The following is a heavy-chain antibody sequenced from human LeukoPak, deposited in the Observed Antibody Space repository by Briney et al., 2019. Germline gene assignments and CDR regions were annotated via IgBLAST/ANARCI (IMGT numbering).Heavy chain of an antibody. CDR2: VNPDGSST. J-gene: IGHJ4*02. D-gene: IGHD4-17*01. V-gene: IGHV3-74*01. CDR3: ARGLYGDSVGFDY. Sequence: GGSLRLSCAASGFTFSSYSMNWVRQAPGKGLVWVSRVNPDGSSTNCADSVKGRFTISRDNAKNTLYLQMNSLRAEDTAVYYCARGLYGDSVGFDYWGQGILVTVSS. CDR1: GFTFSSYS.